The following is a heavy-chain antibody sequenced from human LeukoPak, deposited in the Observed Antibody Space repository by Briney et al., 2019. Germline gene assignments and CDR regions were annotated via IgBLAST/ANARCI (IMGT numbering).Heavy chain of an antibody. V-gene: IGHV3-43*01. CDR1: GFTFDDYT. J-gene: IGHJ2*01. Sequence: GGSLRLSCAASGFTFDDYTMHWVRQAPGKGLEWVSLISWDGGSTYYADSVKGRFTISKDNSKNSLYLQMNSLRTEDTALYYCAKASGSYWYFDLWGRGTLVTVSS. D-gene: IGHD1-26*01. CDR2: ISWDGGST. CDR3: AKASGSYWYFDL.